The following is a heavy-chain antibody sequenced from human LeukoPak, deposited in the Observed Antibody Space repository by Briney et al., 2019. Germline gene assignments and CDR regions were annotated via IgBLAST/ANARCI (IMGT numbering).Heavy chain of an antibody. J-gene: IGHJ5*02. CDR2: INGDGSTT. V-gene: IGHV3-74*01. Sequence: GGCLRLSCAASGLTFSSYWMHWVRQAPGKGLVWVSRINGDGSTTTYADSVKGRFTISRDNAKNTLYVQMNSLTVEDTDVYYCARDLDGSGNYHWFDPWGQGTLVTVSS. CDR3: ARDLDGSGNYHWFDP. D-gene: IGHD3-10*01. CDR1: GLTFSSYW.